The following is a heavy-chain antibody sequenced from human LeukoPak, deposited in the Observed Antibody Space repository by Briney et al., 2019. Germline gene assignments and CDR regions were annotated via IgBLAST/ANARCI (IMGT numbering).Heavy chain of an antibody. CDR3: ARDLDD. J-gene: IGHJ4*02. CDR2: IKPDGSEK. V-gene: IGHV3-7*04. CDR1: GFTFSSYW. Sequence: PGGSLSLSCAASGFTFSSYWMTWVRQAPGKGLEWVATIKPDGSEKYYVDSVKGRFTISRDNAKNSLSLQMNSLRVEDTAVYYCARDLDDWGQGTLVTVSS.